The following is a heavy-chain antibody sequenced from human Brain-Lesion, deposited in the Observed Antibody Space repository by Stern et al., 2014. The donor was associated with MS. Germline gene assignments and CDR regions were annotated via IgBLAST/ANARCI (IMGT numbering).Heavy chain of an antibody. CDR3: ARGAGVFDS. D-gene: IGHD6-19*01. CDR1: GGSIGRSSYY. J-gene: IGHJ4*02. V-gene: IGHV4-39*02. CDR2: IFYTGST. Sequence: VQLVESGPGLVKPSETLSLTCTVSGGSIGRSSYYWGWIRQPPGKGLEWIGNIFYTGSTFYDPSLKSRVTISVDPSHNHFSPSLTLVTAADTAVYYCARGAGVFDSWGQGTLVTVSP.